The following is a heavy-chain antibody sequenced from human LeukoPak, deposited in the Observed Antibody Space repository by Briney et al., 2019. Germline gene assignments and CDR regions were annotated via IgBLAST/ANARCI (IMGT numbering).Heavy chain of an antibody. CDR3: ARDLGPNNWFDP. Sequence: SETLSLTCTVSGGSISSSSYYWGWIRQPPGKGLEWIGSIYYSGSTYYNPSLKSRVTISVDTSKNQFSLKLSSVTAADTAVYYCARDLGPNNWFDPWGRGTLVTVSS. J-gene: IGHJ5*02. V-gene: IGHV4-39*07. CDR2: IYYSGST. CDR1: GGSISSSSYY.